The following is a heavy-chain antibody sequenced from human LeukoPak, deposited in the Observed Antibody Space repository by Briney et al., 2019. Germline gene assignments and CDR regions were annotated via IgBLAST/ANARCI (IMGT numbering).Heavy chain of an antibody. Sequence: SETLSLTCAVYGGSFSGYYWSRIRQPPGKGLEWIGEINHSGSTNYNPSLKSRVTISVDTSKNQLSLKLSSVTAADTAVYYCARGWYRNYFDYWGQGTLVTVSS. J-gene: IGHJ4*02. D-gene: IGHD1-14*01. V-gene: IGHV4-34*01. CDR1: GGSFSGYY. CDR2: INHSGST. CDR3: ARGWYRNYFDY.